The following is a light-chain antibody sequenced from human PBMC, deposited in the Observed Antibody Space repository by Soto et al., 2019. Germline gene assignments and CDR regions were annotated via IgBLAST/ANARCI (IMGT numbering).Light chain of an antibody. CDR3: QSYDNNVSGWV. Sequence: QSVLTQPPSVSGAPGQRVTISCPGDSSNIGTPHDVQWYPQFPGTVPKLLIYADYERPSGVPDRFSGSKSGASAALVITGLRADDEADDYCQSYDNNVSGWVFGGGTKLTVL. CDR1: SSNIGTPHD. CDR2: ADY. V-gene: IGLV1-40*01. J-gene: IGLJ3*02.